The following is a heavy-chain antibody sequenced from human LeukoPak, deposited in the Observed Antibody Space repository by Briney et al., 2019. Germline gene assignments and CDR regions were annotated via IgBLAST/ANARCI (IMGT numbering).Heavy chain of an antibody. CDR2: IYYSGST. V-gene: IGHV4-39*01. D-gene: IGHD3-22*01. Sequence: KPSETLSLTCTVSGGSISSSSYYWGWIRQPPGKGLEWIGSIYYSGSTYYNPSLKSRVTISVDTSKNQFSLKLSSVTAADTAVYYCARVKGGYYYDSSSGWFDPWGQGTLVTVSS. J-gene: IGHJ5*02. CDR3: ARVKGGYYYDSSSGWFDP. CDR1: GGSISSSSYY.